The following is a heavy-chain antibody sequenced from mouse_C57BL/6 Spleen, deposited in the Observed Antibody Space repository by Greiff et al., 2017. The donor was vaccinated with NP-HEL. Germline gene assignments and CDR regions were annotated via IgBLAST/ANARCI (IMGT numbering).Heavy chain of an antibody. J-gene: IGHJ2*01. CDR1: GFSFNTYA. CDR2: IRSKSNNYAT. CDR3: VRHYYGSSFFDY. V-gene: IGHV10-1*01. D-gene: IGHD1-1*01. Sequence: EVNVVESGGGLVQPKGSLKLSCAASGFSFNTYAMNWVRQAPGKGLEWVARIRSKSNNYATYYADSVKDRFTISRDDSESMLYLQMNNLKTEDTAMYYCVRHYYGSSFFDYWGQGTTLTVSS.